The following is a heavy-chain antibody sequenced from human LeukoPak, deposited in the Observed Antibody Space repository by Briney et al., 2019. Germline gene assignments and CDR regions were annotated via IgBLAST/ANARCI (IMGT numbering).Heavy chain of an antibody. D-gene: IGHD3-10*01. V-gene: IGHV4-39*07. J-gene: IGHJ4*02. CDR2: IYYSGST. Sequence: ASETLSLTCTVSDGSISSSSYYWGWIRQPPGKGLEWIGSIYYSGSTYYNPSLKSRVTISVDTSKNQFSLKLSSVTAADTAVYYCARDDMVRGVLVDYWGQGTLVTVSS. CDR3: ARDDMVRGVLVDY. CDR1: DGSISSSSYY.